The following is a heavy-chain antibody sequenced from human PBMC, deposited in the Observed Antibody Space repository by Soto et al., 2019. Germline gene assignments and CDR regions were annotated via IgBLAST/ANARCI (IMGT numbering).Heavy chain of an antibody. CDR2: ISGSGGST. V-gene: IGHV3-23*01. CDR1: GFTFSSYA. D-gene: IGHD2-15*01. J-gene: IGHJ4*02. CDR3: AKPDIVVVVAALDY. Sequence: EVQLLESGGGLVQPGGSLRLSCAASGFTFSSYAMSWVRQAPGKGLEWVSAISGSGGSTYYADSVKGLFTISRDNSKNTLYLQMNSLRAEDTAVYYCAKPDIVVVVAALDYWGQGTLVTVSS.